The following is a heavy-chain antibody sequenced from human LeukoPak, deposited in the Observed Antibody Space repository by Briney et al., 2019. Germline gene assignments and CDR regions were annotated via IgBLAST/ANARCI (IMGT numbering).Heavy chain of an antibody. Sequence: SVKVSCKASGGTFSSYAISWVRQALGKGLEWMGRIIPILGIANYAQKFQGRVTITADKSTSTAYMELSSLRSEDKAVYYCAREEDSGYDRYWGQGTLVAVSS. D-gene: IGHD5-12*01. V-gene: IGHV1-69*04. J-gene: IGHJ4*02. CDR1: GGTFSSYA. CDR2: IIPILGIA. CDR3: AREEDSGYDRY.